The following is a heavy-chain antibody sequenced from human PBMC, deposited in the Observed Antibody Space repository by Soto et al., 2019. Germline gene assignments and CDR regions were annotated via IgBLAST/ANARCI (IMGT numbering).Heavy chain of an antibody. J-gene: IGHJ4*02. CDR2: MNPNSGST. V-gene: IGHV1-8*01. CDR3: ASRVGATSFDFDY. D-gene: IGHD1-26*01. CDR1: GYTFTSYD. Sequence: QVQLVQSGAEVKKPGASVKVSCKASGYTFTSYDVNWVRLAPGQGVEWMGWMNPNSGSTDYAQEFQGRVTMTRNISISTAYMELSSLRSEDTAVYYCASRVGATSFDFDYWGQGTLVTVSS.